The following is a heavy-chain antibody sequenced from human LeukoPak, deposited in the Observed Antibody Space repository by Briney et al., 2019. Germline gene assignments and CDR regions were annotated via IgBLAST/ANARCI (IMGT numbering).Heavy chain of an antibody. CDR3: AREMGGDYGSGTFFDL. J-gene: IGHJ4*02. Sequence: GGSLRLSCAASEFVFSDYYMSWVRQAPGEGLEWVSYISGGGSTRYNEESLRGRFNIPRHNDKKSLCLQRNSLGPEDTAEYYCAREMGGDYGSGTFFDLWGQGNMVTVSS. D-gene: IGHD3-10*01. CDR2: ISGGGSTR. V-gene: IGHV3-11*01. CDR1: EFVFSDYY.